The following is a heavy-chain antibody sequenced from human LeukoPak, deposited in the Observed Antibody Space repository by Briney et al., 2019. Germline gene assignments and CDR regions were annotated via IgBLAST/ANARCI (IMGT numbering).Heavy chain of an antibody. V-gene: IGHV3-33*01. Sequence: GGSLRLSRVVSGVSLSSHGMHWVRQAPGKRLEWLTFTWSDGRSEYYADSVKGRFSVSRDNSKNTVYLQIDSLRVEDTAVYYCARDRGNDYFDSWGRGTLVTVSS. CDR3: ARDRGNDYFDS. CDR1: GVSLSSHG. J-gene: IGHJ4*02. CDR2: TWSDGRSE.